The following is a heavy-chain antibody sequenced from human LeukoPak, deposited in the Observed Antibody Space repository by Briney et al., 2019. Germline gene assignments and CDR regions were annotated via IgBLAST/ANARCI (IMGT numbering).Heavy chain of an antibody. CDR2: IYTSGST. V-gene: IGHV4-61*02. J-gene: IGHJ4*02. Sequence: PSQTLSLTCAVSGGSISSGGYSWSWIRQPPGKGLEWIGRIYTSGSTNYNPSLKSRVTMSVDTSKNQFSLKLSSVTAADTAVYYCARSPGIVGDTFDYWGQGTLVTVSS. CDR3: ARSPGIVGDTFDY. CDR1: GGSISSGGYS. D-gene: IGHD1-26*01.